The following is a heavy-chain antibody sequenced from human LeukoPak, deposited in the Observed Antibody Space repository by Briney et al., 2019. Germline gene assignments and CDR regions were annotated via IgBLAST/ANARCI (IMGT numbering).Heavy chain of an antibody. D-gene: IGHD6-6*01. CDR2: IYYSGST. J-gene: IGHJ3*02. V-gene: IGHV4-59*01. CDR1: GGSISSYY. CDR3: ASSIAARPSGAFDI. Sequence: ESSETLSLTCTVSGGSISSYYWSWIRQPPGKGLEWIGYIYYSGSTNYNPSLKSRVTISVDTSKNQFSLKLSSVTAADTAVYYCASSIAARPSGAFDIWGQGTMVTVSS.